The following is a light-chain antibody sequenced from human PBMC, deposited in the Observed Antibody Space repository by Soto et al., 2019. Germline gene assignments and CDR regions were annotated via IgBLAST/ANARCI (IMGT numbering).Light chain of an antibody. CDR3: PQFNSYPRT. V-gene: IGKV1-9*01. CDR2: TAS. CDR1: QGISSY. Sequence: DIQLTQYASFLSASVGARVTITCRASQGISSYLAWYQQKPGKAPKLLIYTASTLQSGVPSRFIVMLSRKEFTLTISSLPPEDLSTYYGPQFNSYPRTFGQGTK. J-gene: IGKJ1*01.